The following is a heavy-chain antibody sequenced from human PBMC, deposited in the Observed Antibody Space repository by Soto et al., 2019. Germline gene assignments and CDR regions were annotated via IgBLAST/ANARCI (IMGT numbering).Heavy chain of an antibody. V-gene: IGHV4-30-4*01. J-gene: IGHJ5*02. CDR1: GASIISLDYY. CDR2: IYHTGAT. CDR3: XXXXXXXXXXXXXXXNWFDP. Sequence: QVQLQESGPGLVRPSQTLSLTCTVSGASIISLDYYWTWIRQPPGKGLEWIGHIYHTGATYYNPSLESRVVMSVXTSXXXXXXXXXXXXXXXXXXXXXXXXXXXXXXXXXXXXNWFDPWGQGTLVTVSS.